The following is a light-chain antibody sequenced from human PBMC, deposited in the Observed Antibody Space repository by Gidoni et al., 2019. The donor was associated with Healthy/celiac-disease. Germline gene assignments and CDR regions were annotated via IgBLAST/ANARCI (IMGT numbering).Light chain of an antibody. CDR1: QRISSY. J-gene: IGKJ1*01. V-gene: IGKV1-39*01. Sequence: DIQMTQSPSSLSASVGDRVNITCRASQRISSYLNWYQQKPGKAPKLLIYAASSLQSGVPSRFSGSGSGTDFTRTISSLQPEDFATYYCQQSYSTLWTFGQGTKVEIK. CDR2: AAS. CDR3: QQSYSTLWT.